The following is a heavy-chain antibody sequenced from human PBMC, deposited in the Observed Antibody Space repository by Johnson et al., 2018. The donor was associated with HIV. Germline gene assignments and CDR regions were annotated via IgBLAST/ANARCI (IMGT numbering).Heavy chain of an antibody. V-gene: IGHV3-23*04. CDR3: AKVQGSYAPPLDAFDI. CDR2: ITFSGG. D-gene: IGHD1-26*01. J-gene: IGHJ3*02. CDR1: GFTFSSYA. Sequence: VQLVESGGGLVQPGGSLRLSFAASGFTFSSYAMSWVRQAPGKGLEWVSVITFSGGKGRFTISRDNSKNTLHLQMNSLRAEDTAVYYCAKVQGSYAPPLDAFDIWGQGTMVTVSS.